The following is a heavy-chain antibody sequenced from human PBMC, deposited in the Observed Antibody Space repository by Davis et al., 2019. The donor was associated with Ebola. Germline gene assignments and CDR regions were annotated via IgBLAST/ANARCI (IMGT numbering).Heavy chain of an antibody. CDR1: GVSVSDGLYY. V-gene: IGHV4-61*01. Sequence: GSLRLSCTVSGVSVSDGLYYWSWIRQPPGKGLEWIGYIYYNGIVDYNPSLKSRLTFSVDTANNQFSLKMNSVNAADTAVYYCARVGGSLGVDYWGQGTRVTVSS. D-gene: IGHD1-26*01. CDR3: ARVGGSLGVDY. J-gene: IGHJ4*02. CDR2: IYYNGIV.